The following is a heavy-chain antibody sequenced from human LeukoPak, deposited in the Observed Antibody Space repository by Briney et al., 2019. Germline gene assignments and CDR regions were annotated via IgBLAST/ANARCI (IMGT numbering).Heavy chain of an antibody. V-gene: IGHV1-18*01. CDR1: GYTFTSYG. J-gene: IGHJ5*02. CDR2: ISAYNGNT. Sequence: ASVKVSCKASGYTFTSYGISWVRQAPGQGLEWMGWISAYNGNTNYAQKLQGRVTMTTDTSTSTAYMELSSLRSEDTAVYYCARVRVAAAVALNNWFDPWGQGTLVTVSS. D-gene: IGHD6-13*01. CDR3: ARVRVAAAVALNNWFDP.